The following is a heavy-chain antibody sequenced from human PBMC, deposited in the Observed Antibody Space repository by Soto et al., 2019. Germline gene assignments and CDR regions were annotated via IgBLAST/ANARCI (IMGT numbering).Heavy chain of an antibody. CDR1: GFSLSTSGVG. CDR2: IYWDDDK. V-gene: IGHV2-5*02. Sequence: QITLKESGPTLVKPTQTLTLTCTFSGFSLSTSGVGVAWIRQPPGKALEWLALIYWDDDKRYSPSLKSRLTITKDTSKNHVVLTMTNMDPVDTATYYWAHSLIVVQPAAIGSEWFDPWGQGTLVTVSS. CDR3: AHSLIVVQPAAIGSEWFDP. D-gene: IGHD2-2*01. J-gene: IGHJ5*02.